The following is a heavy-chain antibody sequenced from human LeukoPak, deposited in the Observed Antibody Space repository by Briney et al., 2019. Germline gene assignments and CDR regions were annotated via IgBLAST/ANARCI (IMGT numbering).Heavy chain of an antibody. J-gene: IGHJ4*02. Sequence: ASVKVSCKVSGYTLTELSMHWVRQAPGKGLEWMGGFDLEDGETIYAQKFQGRVTMTEDTSTDTAYMELSSLRSEDTAVYYCATDPYYYGSGGTDYWGQGTLVTVSS. D-gene: IGHD3-10*01. CDR3: ATDPYYYGSGGTDY. V-gene: IGHV1-24*01. CDR1: GYTLTELS. CDR2: FDLEDGET.